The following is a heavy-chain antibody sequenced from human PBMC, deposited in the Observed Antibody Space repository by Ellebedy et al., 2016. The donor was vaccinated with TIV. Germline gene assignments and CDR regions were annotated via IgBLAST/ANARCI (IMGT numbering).Heavy chain of an antibody. CDR1: GFTFNSYA. J-gene: IGHJ4*02. CDR2: ISYDGGNK. V-gene: IGHV3-30-3*01. D-gene: IGHD2-8*01. CDR3: ARPFLMVDAPFDY. Sequence: PGGSLRLSCAASGFTFNSYAMHWVRHAPGKGLEWVAIISYDGGNKFYADSVKGRFTISRGNSKNTLYLQMNGLRAEDTAVYYSARPFLMVDAPFDYWGQGTLVTVSS.